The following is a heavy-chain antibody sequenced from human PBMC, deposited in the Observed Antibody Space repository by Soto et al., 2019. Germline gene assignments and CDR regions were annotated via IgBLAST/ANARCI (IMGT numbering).Heavy chain of an antibody. Sequence: GSVKVYCKASGYPFTSYAVHWVRQAPGQRLEWMGWINAGNGNTKYSQKFQGRVTITRDTSASTAYMELSSLRSEDTAVYYCARTNATYYFDYWGQGTLVTVSS. J-gene: IGHJ4*02. CDR3: ARTNATYYFDY. CDR1: GYPFTSYA. CDR2: INAGNGNT. V-gene: IGHV1-3*01. D-gene: IGHD1-26*01.